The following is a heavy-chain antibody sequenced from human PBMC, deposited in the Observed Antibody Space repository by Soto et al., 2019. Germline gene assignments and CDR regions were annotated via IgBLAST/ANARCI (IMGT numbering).Heavy chain of an antibody. CDR1: GFTFSTYA. J-gene: IGHJ4*02. D-gene: IGHD5-12*01. CDR3: VKERLGYSGYDLGY. Sequence: EVQLEESGGGLVQPGGSLRLSCSASGFTFSTYAMHWVRQAPGQGLEYVSGMSSNGRSTNYADSVKGRFTISRDNSKNTLYLQMSSVRAEDTAVYYCVKERLGYSGYDLGYWGQGTLVTVSS. V-gene: IGHV3-64D*06. CDR2: MSSNGRST.